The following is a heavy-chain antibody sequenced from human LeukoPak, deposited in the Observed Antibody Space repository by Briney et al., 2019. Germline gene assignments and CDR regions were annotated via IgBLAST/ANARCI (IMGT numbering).Heavy chain of an antibody. J-gene: IGHJ3*02. V-gene: IGHV4-30-2*01. CDR3: SRGGFYGSGVDAFDI. Sequence: PSQTLSLTCTVSGDSISSGVYYWTWIRQPPGKGLQWIGYIRDSTTTFQSSSLKSRVTMLEDRSKNQVSLKLDSVTAADTAVYYCSRGGFYGSGVDAFDIWGQGTTVTVSS. CDR1: GDSISSGVYY. D-gene: IGHD3-10*01. CDR2: IRDSTTT.